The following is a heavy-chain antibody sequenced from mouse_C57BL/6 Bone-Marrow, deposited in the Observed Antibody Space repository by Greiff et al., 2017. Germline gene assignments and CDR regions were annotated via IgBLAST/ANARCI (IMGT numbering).Heavy chain of an antibody. J-gene: IGHJ3*01. V-gene: IGHV7-3*01. Sequence: EVQWVESGGGLVQPGGSLSLSCAASGFTFTDYYMSWVRQPPGKALEWLGFIRNKANGYSTEYSASVKGRFTISRGNSQSILYLQRNALRAEDSATYYCARSGGNYPAWFAYWGQGTLVTVST. D-gene: IGHD2-1*01. CDR2: IRNKANGYST. CDR3: ARSGGNYPAWFAY. CDR1: GFTFTDYY.